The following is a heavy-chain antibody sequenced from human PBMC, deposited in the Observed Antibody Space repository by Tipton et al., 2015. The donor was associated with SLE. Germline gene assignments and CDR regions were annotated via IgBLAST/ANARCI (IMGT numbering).Heavy chain of an antibody. D-gene: IGHD3/OR15-3a*01. CDR2: VYSSGFS. CDR3: ARGPKFDDAWTHYYDY. V-gene: IGHV4-59*01. Sequence: TLSLTCTVSGDSINGYYWTWIRQPPGKGLEWVGYVYSSGFSDYNPSLRSRVTISLDTSKNQFSLRLNSVTAADTALYYCARGPKFDDAWTHYYDYWGQGILVTVSS. CDR1: GDSINGYY. J-gene: IGHJ4*02.